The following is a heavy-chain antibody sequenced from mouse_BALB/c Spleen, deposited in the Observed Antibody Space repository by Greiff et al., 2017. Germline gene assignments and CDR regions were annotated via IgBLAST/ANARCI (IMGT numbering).Heavy chain of an antibody. J-gene: IGHJ4*01. Sequence: VQLQQSGPELVKPGASVKISCKASGYAFSTSWMNWVKQRPGQGLEWIGRIYPGDGDTNYNGRLKGKATLTADKSSSTAYMQLSSLTSVDSAVYLCARSGSGYAMDYWGQGTSVTVSS. V-gene: IGHV1-82*01. CDR1: GYAFSTSW. CDR2: IYPGDGDT. CDR3: ARSGSGYAMDY. D-gene: IGHD3-1*01.